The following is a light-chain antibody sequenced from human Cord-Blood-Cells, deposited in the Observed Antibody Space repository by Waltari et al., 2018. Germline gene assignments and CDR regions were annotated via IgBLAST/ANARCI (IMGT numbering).Light chain of an antibody. CDR3: QQYNSYSQWT. V-gene: IGKV1-5*03. CDR2: KAF. J-gene: IGKJ1*01. CDR1: QSISSW. Sequence: DIQMTQSPSTLSASVGDRVTITGRAIQSISSWLAWYQQKPVKAPKRLMYKAFSVESEVPSRFSGGGCGTEFNLTISSQQPDDFATYYCQQYNSYSQWTLGQGSKVEIK.